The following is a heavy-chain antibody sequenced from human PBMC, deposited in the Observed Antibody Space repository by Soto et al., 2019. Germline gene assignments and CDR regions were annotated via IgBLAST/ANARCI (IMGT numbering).Heavy chain of an antibody. D-gene: IGHD3-9*01. CDR1: GYIFTGYH. CDR3: ARDARGTRGFDEMDI. J-gene: IGHJ6*02. Sequence: GASVKVSCKASGYIFTGYHIHWVRQAPGRGLEWMGWINPNNGDTEYAQNFQGRVTMTRDTSFNLVYMEMSGLMSDDTAVYYCARDARGTRGFDEMDIWGQGTAVTVSS. V-gene: IGHV1-2*02. CDR2: INPNNGDT.